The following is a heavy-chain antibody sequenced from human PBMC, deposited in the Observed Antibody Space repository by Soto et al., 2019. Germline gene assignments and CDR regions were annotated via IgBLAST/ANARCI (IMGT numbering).Heavy chain of an antibody. CDR3: ARVAYSSGWSEWFDP. CDR2: IWFDGSNK. CDR1: GFTFSSYG. V-gene: IGHV3-33*01. Sequence: GGSLRLSCAASGFTFSSYGLHWVRQAPGKGLEWVAVIWFDGSNKYYADSVKGRFTISRDNSKNTLYLQMNSLRAEDTAVYYCARVAYSSGWSEWFDPWGQGTLVTVSS. J-gene: IGHJ5*02. D-gene: IGHD6-19*01.